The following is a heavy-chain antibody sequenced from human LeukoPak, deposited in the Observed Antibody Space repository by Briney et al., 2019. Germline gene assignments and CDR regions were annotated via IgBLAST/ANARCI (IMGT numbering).Heavy chain of an antibody. J-gene: IGHJ4*02. CDR3: ARDLLYYDSSGKPPGDY. V-gene: IGHV1-18*01. D-gene: IGHD3-22*01. Sequence: ASVKVSCKASGYTFTSLVISWFQRPPGQGLEWMGWISAYNGNTKYAQKLQGRVTMTTDTSTSTACMELRSLRSDDTAVYYCARDLLYYDSSGKPPGDYWGQGTLVTVSS. CDR2: ISAYNGNT. CDR1: GYTFTSLV.